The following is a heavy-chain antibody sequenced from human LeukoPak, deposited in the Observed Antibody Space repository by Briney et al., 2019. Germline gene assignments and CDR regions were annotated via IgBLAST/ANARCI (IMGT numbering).Heavy chain of an antibody. CDR1: GGTFSSYA. CDR2: IIPIFGTA. V-gene: IGHV1-69*13. CDR3: ARDRGYGGNSEYSDY. J-gene: IGHJ4*02. Sequence: SVKVSCKASGGTFSSYAISWVRQAPGQGLEWVGGIIPIFGTANYAQKFQGRVTITADESTSTAYMGLSSLRSEDTAVYYCARDRGYGGNSEYSDYWGQGTLVTVSS. D-gene: IGHD4-23*01.